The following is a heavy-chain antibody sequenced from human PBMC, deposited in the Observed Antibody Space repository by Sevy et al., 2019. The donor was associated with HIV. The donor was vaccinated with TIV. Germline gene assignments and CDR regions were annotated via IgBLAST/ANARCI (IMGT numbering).Heavy chain of an antibody. D-gene: IGHD2-15*01. V-gene: IGHV3-53*01. CDR3: ARGHPHCSGGSCQKYYFDY. J-gene: IGHJ4*02. Sequence: GGSLRLSCAASGFTVSSNYMSWVRQAPGKGLEWVSVIYSGGSTYYADSVKGRFTISRDNSKNTLYLQMNSLRAEDTVVYYCARGHPHCSGGSCQKYYFDYWGQGTLVTVSS. CDR2: IYSGGST. CDR1: GFTVSSNY.